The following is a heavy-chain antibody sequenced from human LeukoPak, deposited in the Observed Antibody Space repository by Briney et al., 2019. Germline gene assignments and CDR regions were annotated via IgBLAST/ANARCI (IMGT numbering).Heavy chain of an antibody. CDR1: GYTFTGYY. CDR3: ATGTYYYDSSGCYPDYFDY. CDR2: INPNSGGT. V-gene: IGHV1-2*06. Sequence: ASVKVSCKASGYTFTGYYMHWVRQAPGQGLEWMGRINPNSGGTNYAQKFQGRVTMTRDTSISTAYMELSRLRSDDTAVYYCATGTYYYDSSGCYPDYFDYWGQGTLVTVSS. J-gene: IGHJ4*02. D-gene: IGHD3-22*01.